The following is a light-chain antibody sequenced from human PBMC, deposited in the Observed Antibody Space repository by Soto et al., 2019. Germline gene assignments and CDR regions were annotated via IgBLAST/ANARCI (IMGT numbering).Light chain of an antibody. CDR3: QQLKIYTLN. Sequence: ASQGISSSLAWYQQRAGKAPKFLIYAAPTLQSGAPSRFSGSGSGTEFALTISSLQPEDSATYYCQQLKIYTLNFGGVGIVDIK. V-gene: IGKV1-9*01. CDR1: QGISSS. CDR2: AAP. J-gene: IGKJ4*01.